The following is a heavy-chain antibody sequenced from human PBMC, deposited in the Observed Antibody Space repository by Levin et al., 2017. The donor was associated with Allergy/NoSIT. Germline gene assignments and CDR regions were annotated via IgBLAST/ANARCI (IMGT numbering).Heavy chain of an antibody. D-gene: IGHD4-23*01. J-gene: IGHJ1*01. V-gene: IGHV3-21*01. CDR2: ISSSSSYI. CDR1: GFTFSSYS. Sequence: GGSLRLSCAASGFTFSSYSMNWVRQAPGKGLEWVSSISSSSSYIYYADSVKGRFTISRDNAKNSLYLQMNSLRAEDTAVYYCARSGGNSVGYFQHWGQGTLVTVSS. CDR3: ARSGGNSVGYFQH.